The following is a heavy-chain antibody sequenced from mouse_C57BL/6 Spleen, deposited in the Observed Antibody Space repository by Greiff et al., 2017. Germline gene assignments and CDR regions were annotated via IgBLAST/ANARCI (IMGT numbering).Heavy chain of an antibody. V-gene: IGHV1-74*01. CDR1: GYTFTSYW. CDR3: AIGGTTYWAWFAY. Sequence: QVQLQQPGAELVKPGASVKVSCKASGYTFTSYWMHWVKQRPGQGLEWIGRIHPSDSDTNYNQKFKGKATLTVDKSSSTAYMQLSSLTSEDSAVYDCAIGGTTYWAWFAYWGQGTLVTVSA. CDR2: IHPSDSDT. J-gene: IGHJ3*01. D-gene: IGHD5-5*01.